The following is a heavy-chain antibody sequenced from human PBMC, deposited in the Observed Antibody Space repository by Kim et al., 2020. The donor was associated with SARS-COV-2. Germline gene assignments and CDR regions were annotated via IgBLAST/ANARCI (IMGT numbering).Heavy chain of an antibody. V-gene: IGHV3-33*01. Sequence: GKKKYYAASVKGLFTISKDSSKNMLFLQMDSLRADDTAVYFCARGGSSGTYWGQGTLVTVSS. J-gene: IGHJ4*02. D-gene: IGHD1-26*01. CDR2: GKKK. CDR3: ARGGSSGTY.